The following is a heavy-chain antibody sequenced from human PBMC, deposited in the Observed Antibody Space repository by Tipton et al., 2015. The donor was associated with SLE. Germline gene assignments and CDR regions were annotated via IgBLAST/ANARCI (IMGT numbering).Heavy chain of an antibody. J-gene: IGHJ5*02. Sequence: TLSLTCEVYGVSFSGYYWSWLRQPPGKGLEWIGEVNDAEGTKFNPSLESRVTMSIDKSKNRSSLRMSSVTAADTAVYYCAREASYCGGDCYPSWFDPWGQGTLVTVSS. CDR2: VNDAEGT. V-gene: IGHV4-34*01. CDR3: AREASYCGGDCYPSWFDP. CDR1: GVSFSGYY. D-gene: IGHD2-21*01.